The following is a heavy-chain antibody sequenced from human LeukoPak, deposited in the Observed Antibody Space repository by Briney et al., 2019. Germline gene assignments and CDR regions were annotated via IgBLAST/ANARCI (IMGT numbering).Heavy chain of an antibody. J-gene: IGHJ4*02. D-gene: IGHD1-20*01. Sequence: ASVKVSCKASGYIFTSYGISWVRQAPGQGLEWMGWISAYNGDTNYARKLQGRVTMTRDTSTHTVYMELRRLRSDDTAVYYCARGYDSGDYWGQGTLVTVSS. CDR1: GYIFTSYG. CDR2: ISAYNGDT. V-gene: IGHV1-18*01. CDR3: ARGYDSGDY.